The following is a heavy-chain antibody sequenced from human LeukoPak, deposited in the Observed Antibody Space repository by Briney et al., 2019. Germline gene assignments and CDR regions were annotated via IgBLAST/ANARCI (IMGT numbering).Heavy chain of an antibody. V-gene: IGHV3-11*01. CDR2: ITSSGTTI. D-gene: IGHD6-25*01. J-gene: IGHJ4*02. CDR1: GFTFSDYS. Sequence: PGGPLRLSCAASGFTFSDYSMSWVRQAPGKGLEWVSYITSSGTTIYYADSVKGRFTISRDNAKNSLYLQMNSLRAEDTAMYYCARGGLYYFEYWGQGPLVTVSS. CDR3: ARGGLYYFEY.